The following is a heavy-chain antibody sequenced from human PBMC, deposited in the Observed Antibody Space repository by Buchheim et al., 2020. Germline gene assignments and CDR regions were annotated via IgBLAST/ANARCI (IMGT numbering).Heavy chain of an antibody. Sequence: HVQLQQWGTGLLKPSETLSLTCAVYGGSFSGYYWSWIRQPPGKGLEWVSYISSSGSTIYYADSVKGRFTISRDNAKNSLYLQMNSLRAEDTAVYYCARHLGVRGYGSGSYLAYYYYYGMDVWGQGIT. J-gene: IGHJ6*02. D-gene: IGHD3-10*01. CDR3: ARHLGVRGYGSGSYLAYYYYYGMDV. CDR1: GGSFSGYY. V-gene: IGHV3-11*01. CDR2: ISSSGSTI.